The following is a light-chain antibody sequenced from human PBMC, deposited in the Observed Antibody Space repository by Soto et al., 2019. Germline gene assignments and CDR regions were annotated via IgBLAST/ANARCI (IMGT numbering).Light chain of an antibody. CDR1: QSVSSSY. Sequence: EIVLTQSPGTLSLSPGERATLSCRASQSVSSSYLAWYHQKPGQAPRLPIYGASTRATGIPARFSGSGSGTEFTLTISSLQSEDFAVYYCQQYNNWPTFGQGTKVDIK. CDR3: QQYNNWPT. J-gene: IGKJ1*01. V-gene: IGKV3-15*01. CDR2: GAS.